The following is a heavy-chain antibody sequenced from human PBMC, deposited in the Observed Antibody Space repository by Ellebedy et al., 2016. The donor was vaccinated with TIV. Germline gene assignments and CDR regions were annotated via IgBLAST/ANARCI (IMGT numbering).Heavy chain of an antibody. Sequence: GESLKISCAASGFTFSKAWLSWVRQAPGKGLEWVGRIKSKTDGETIDYAPPVKGRFTISRDDSQDTLYLQMNSLKTEDTSIYYCTDYGRGWTDVWGKGTTVTVSS. CDR2: IKSKTDGETI. D-gene: IGHD4/OR15-4a*01. CDR1: GFTFSKAW. CDR3: TDYGRGWTDV. J-gene: IGHJ6*04. V-gene: IGHV3-15*01.